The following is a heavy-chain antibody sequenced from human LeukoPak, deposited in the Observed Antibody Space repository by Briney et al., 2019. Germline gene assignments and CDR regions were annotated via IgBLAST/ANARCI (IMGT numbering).Heavy chain of an antibody. CDR2: INPDGSTT. CDR3: AKDESRVRGVIRDAFDF. V-gene: IGHV3-74*01. CDR1: GFTFSNYW. Sequence: GGSLRLSCAASGFTFSNYWMHWVRQDPGKGLVWVSFINPDGSTTNYADSVKGRFTISRDNAKNALYLQMNSLRAEDTAVYYCAKDESRVRGVIRDAFDFWGQGTLLTVSS. D-gene: IGHD3-10*01. J-gene: IGHJ3*01.